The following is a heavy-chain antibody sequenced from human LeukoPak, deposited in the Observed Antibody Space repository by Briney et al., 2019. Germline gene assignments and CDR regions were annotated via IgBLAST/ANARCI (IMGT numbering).Heavy chain of an antibody. CDR1: GFTFSNYA. D-gene: IGHD6-13*01. V-gene: IGHV1-69*10. CDR3: ARDPIAAAGIGANWFDP. CDR2: LIRSLGIA. J-gene: IGHJ5*02. Sequence: GASLKLSCTASGFTFSNYAMSWVRQAPGQGLEWVSGLIRSLGIANYAQDLQGRVTITADNSMSTAYMELSSLRSEDTAVYYCARDPIAAAGIGANWFDPWGQGTLVTVSS.